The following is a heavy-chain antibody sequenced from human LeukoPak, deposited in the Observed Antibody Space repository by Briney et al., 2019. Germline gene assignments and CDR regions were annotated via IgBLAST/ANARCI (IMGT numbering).Heavy chain of an antibody. CDR2: ISGDGGST. CDR1: GFTFDVYA. Sequence: GGSLRLSCAASGFTFDVYAMHWVRQAPGKGLEWVSLISGDGGSTYYADSVKGRFTISRDNSKNSLYLQMNSLRTEDTALYYCAKDIRVPDDYGDYYYYGMDVWGQGTTVTVSS. D-gene: IGHD4-17*01. V-gene: IGHV3-43*02. CDR3: AKDIRVPDDYGDYYYYGMDV. J-gene: IGHJ6*02.